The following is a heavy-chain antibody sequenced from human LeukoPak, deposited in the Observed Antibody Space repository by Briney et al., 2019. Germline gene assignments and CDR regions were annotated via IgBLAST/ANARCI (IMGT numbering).Heavy chain of an antibody. J-gene: IGHJ3*02. CDR2: IIPIFGTA. CDR3: AKSRLDHDAFDT. CDR1: GGTFSSYA. D-gene: IGHD1-1*01. V-gene: IGHV1-69*01. Sequence: ASVKVSCKASGGTFSSYAISWVRQAPGQGLEWMGGIIPIFGTANYAQKFQGRVTITADESTSTAYMELSSLRSEDTAVYYCAKSRLDHDAFDTWGQGTMVTVSS.